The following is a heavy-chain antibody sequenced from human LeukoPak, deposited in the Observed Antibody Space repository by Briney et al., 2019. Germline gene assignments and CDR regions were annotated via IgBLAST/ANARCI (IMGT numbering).Heavy chain of an antibody. CDR1: GFTFSSYG. J-gene: IGHJ4*02. Sequence: GGSLRLSCAASGFTFSSYGMHWVRQAPGKGLEWVAVISYDGSNKGYADSVKGRFTISRDNSKNTLYLQMSSLSAEDTAVYYCARTTTPHYYGSGSYALGYWGQGTLVTVPS. CDR2: ISYDGSNK. D-gene: IGHD3-10*01. CDR3: ARTTTPHYYGSGSYALGY. V-gene: IGHV3-30*03.